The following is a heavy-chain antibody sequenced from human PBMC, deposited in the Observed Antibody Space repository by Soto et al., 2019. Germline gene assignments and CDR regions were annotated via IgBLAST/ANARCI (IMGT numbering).Heavy chain of an antibody. CDR2: ISGSGGNT. V-gene: IGHV3-23*01. D-gene: IGHD5-18*01. J-gene: IGHJ4*02. CDR3: AQKAGPPPDLDTFMVYYFDY. CDR1: GFTFSNYP. Sequence: GGSLRLSCAASGFTFSNYPMTWVRQAPGRGPEYISSISGSGGNTFYADSVKGRFTVSRDNSKNTLYLHMSSLRAEDTAVYYCAQKAGPPPDLDTFMVYYFDYWGPGTLVTVSS.